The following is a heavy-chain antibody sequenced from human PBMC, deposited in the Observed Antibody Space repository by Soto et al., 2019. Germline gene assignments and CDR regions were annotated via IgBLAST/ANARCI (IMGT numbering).Heavy chain of an antibody. CDR2: IWYDGSNK. CDR3: ARDHPEYYYDSSGTENFDY. J-gene: IGHJ4*02. D-gene: IGHD3-22*01. CDR1: GFTFSSYG. Sequence: QVQLVESGGGVVQPGRSLRLSCAASGFTFSSYGMHWVRQAPGKGLEWVAVIWYDGSNKYYADSVKGRFTISRDNSKNTLYLQMNSLRAEDTAVYYCARDHPEYYYDSSGTENFDYWSQGTLVTVSS. V-gene: IGHV3-33*01.